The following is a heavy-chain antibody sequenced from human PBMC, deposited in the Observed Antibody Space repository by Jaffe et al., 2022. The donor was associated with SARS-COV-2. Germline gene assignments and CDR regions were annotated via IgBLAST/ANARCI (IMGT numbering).Heavy chain of an antibody. J-gene: IGHJ4*02. CDR1: GGSISSSSYY. V-gene: IGHV4-39*01. D-gene: IGHD5-18*01. CDR3: ARLPTAMVAFDF. Sequence: QLQLQESGPGLVKPSETLSLTCTVSGGSISSSSYYWGWIRQPSGKGLEWIGSIYYSGNTYYIPSLKSRVSISVDTSKNQFSLNLSSVTAADTAVYFCARLPTAMVAFDFWGQGTLVTVSS. CDR2: IYYSGNT.